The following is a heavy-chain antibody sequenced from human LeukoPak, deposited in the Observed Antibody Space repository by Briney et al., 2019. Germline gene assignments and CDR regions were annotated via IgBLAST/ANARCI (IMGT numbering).Heavy chain of an antibody. V-gene: IGHV5-51*03. CDR2: IYPSDSDT. CDR1: GYSFTSYY. D-gene: IGHD6-6*01. J-gene: IGHJ4*02. Sequence: PGESLKISCKGSGYSFTSYYIGWVCQMPGKGLEWMGIIYPSDSDTRYSPSFQGQVTISADRSISTAYLQWSSLKASDTAIYYCARRAYSSSSVPVNWGQGTLVTVSS. CDR3: ARRAYSSSSVPVN.